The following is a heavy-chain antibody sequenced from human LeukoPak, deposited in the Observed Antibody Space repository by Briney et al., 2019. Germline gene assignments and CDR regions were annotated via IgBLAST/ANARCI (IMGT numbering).Heavy chain of an antibody. Sequence: KPSETLSLTCTVSGGSVSSGSYYWSWIRQPPGKGLEWIGYIYYSGSTNYNPSLKSRVTISVDTSKNQFSLKLSSVTAADTAVYYCARTTPWNDRSAAYFDYWGQGTLDTVSS. CDR3: ARTTPWNDRSAAYFDY. CDR2: IYYSGST. V-gene: IGHV4-61*01. D-gene: IGHD1-1*01. J-gene: IGHJ4*02. CDR1: GGSVSSGSYY.